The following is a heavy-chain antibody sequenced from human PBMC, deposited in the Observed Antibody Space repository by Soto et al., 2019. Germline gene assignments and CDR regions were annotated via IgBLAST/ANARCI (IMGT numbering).Heavy chain of an antibody. CDR3: ARYLRFPHSDYFDY. CDR1: GGSISSYY. J-gene: IGHJ4*02. Sequence: PSETLSLTCTVSGGSISSYYWSWIRQPPGKGLEWIGYIYYSGSTNYNPSLKSRVTISVDTSKNQFSLKLSSVTVADTAVYYCARYLRFPHSDYFDYWGQGTLVTVSS. V-gene: IGHV4-59*08. CDR2: IYYSGST. D-gene: IGHD3-16*01.